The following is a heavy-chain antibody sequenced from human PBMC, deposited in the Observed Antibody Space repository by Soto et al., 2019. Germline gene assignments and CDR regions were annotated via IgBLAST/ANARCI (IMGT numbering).Heavy chain of an antibody. J-gene: IGHJ4*02. Sequence: QVELVQSGAEVKEPGASVKVSCKTSGYTFTTFGIAWVRQAPGQGLEWVAWISAHNGDTKYAKSVKARIPLSTHPVTGKAYMGVRDLEQGRTALYFWARVDWGDGWFSSGDFGHWGQGTLITVSS. CDR3: ARVDWGDGWFSSGDFGH. CDR2: ISAHNGDT. V-gene: IGHV1-18*01. D-gene: IGHD3-16*01. CDR1: GYTFTTFG.